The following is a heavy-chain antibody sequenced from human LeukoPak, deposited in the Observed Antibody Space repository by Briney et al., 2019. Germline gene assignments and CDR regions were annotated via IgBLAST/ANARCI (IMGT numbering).Heavy chain of an antibody. J-gene: IGHJ4*02. Sequence: PSETLSPTCTVSGGSISSYYWSWIRQPPGKGLEWIGYIYYSGSTRYNPSLKSRVTISVDTSKNQFSLKLSSVTAADTAVYYCARYDSSDYYNYFDYWGQGTLVTVSS. D-gene: IGHD3-22*01. CDR3: ARYDSSDYYNYFDY. CDR1: GGSISSYY. V-gene: IGHV4-59*08. CDR2: IYYSGST.